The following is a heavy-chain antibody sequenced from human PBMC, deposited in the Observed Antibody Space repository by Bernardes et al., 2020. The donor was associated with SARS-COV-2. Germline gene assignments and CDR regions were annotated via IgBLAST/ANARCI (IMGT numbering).Heavy chain of an antibody. CDR1: GFTFSSYA. CDR2: ISGSGGST. J-gene: IGHJ4*02. Sequence: GGSLRLSCAASGFTFSSYAMSWVRQAPGKGLEWVSAISGSGGSTYYADSVKGRFTISRDNSKNTLYLQMNSLRAEDMAVYYCAVEGETYDFWSGYYYGAEYWGQGTLVTVSS. V-gene: IGHV3-23*01. D-gene: IGHD3-3*01. CDR3: AVEGETYDFWSGYYYGAEY.